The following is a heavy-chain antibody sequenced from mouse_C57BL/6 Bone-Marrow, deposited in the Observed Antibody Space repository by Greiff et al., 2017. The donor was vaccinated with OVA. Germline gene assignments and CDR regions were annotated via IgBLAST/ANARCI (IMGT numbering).Heavy chain of an antibody. J-gene: IGHJ2*01. CDR3: ARDYYGSKGY. V-gene: IGHV1-82*01. CDR2: IYPGDGDT. Sequence: LVESGPELVKPGASVKISCKASGYAFSSSWMNWVKQRPGKGLEWIGRIYPGDGDTNYNGKFKGKATLTADKSSSTAYMQLSSLTSEDSAVYFCARDYYGSKGYWGQGTTLTVSS. D-gene: IGHD1-1*01. CDR1: GYAFSSSW.